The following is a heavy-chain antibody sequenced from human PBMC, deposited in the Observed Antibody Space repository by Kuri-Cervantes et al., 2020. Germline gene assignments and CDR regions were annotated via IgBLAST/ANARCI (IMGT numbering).Heavy chain of an antibody. Sequence: SVKVSCKASGGTFSIYAISWVRQAPGQGLEWMGGIIPIFGTANYAQKFQGRVTITADESTGTAYMELSSLRSEDTAVYYCAREVDCGGDCFHLYNWFDPWGQGTLVTVSS. D-gene: IGHD2-21*02. CDR3: AREVDCGGDCFHLYNWFDP. CDR1: GGTFSIYA. J-gene: IGHJ5*02. V-gene: IGHV1-69*13. CDR2: IIPIFGTA.